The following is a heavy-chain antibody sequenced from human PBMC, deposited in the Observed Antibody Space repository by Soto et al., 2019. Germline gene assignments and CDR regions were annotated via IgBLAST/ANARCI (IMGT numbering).Heavy chain of an antibody. J-gene: IGHJ5*02. CDR3: ASIVGATYNWFDP. D-gene: IGHD1-26*01. CDR1: GGSISSGDYY. V-gene: IGHV4-30-4*01. Sequence: SSETLSLTCTVSGGSISSGDYYWSWIRQPPGKGLEWIGYIYYSGSTYYNPSLKSRVTISVDTSKNQFSLKLSSVTAADTAVYYCASIVGATYNWFDPWGQGTLVTVSS. CDR2: IYYSGST.